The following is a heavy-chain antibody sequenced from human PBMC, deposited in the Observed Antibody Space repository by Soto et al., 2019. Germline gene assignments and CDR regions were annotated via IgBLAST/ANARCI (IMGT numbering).Heavy chain of an antibody. V-gene: IGHV3-30*18. CDR1: GFVFNSYA. CDR2: ISYDGDTK. CDR3: TKDRGMMATGDYLDY. Sequence: QVQLVESGGGVVQPGRSLRLSCAASGFVFNSYAMHWVRLAPGKGLEWVAIISYDGDTKYVADSVKGRFTVSRDNSKNTLFLQMNGLRAEDTAIYYCTKDRGMMATGDYLDYWGQGTLVTVSS. D-gene: IGHD3-16*01. J-gene: IGHJ4*02.